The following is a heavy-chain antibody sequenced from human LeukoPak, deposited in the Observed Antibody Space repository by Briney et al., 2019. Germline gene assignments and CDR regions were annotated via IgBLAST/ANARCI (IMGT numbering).Heavy chain of an antibody. Sequence: SVKVSCKASGGTFSSYAISWVRQAPGQGLEWMGRIIPILGIANYAQKFQGRVTITADKSTSTAYMELSSLRSEDTAVYYCARDRSTVSGIAAAGYFDYWGQGTLVTVSS. D-gene: IGHD6-13*01. J-gene: IGHJ4*02. V-gene: IGHV1-69*04. CDR2: IIPILGIA. CDR1: GGTFSSYA. CDR3: ARDRSTVSGIAAAGYFDY.